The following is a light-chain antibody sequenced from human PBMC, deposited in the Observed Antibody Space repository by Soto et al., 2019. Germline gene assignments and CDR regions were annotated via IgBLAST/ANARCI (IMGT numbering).Light chain of an antibody. V-gene: IGKV3-20*01. Sequence: EIVLTQSPGTLSLSPGERATLSCRASQSVRSNYLAWYQQQPGQAPRLLIFGASSRATGIPDRFSGSGSGTDFTFTISRLEPEDSAVYICHQYGYGADTFGQGTKLEIK. CDR1: QSVRSNY. J-gene: IGKJ2*01. CDR2: GAS. CDR3: HQYGYGADT.